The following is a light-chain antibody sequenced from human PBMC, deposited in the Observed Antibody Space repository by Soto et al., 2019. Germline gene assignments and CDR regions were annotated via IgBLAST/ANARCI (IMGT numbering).Light chain of an antibody. V-gene: IGLV4-60*02. CDR3: ETWDGNTRV. J-gene: IGLJ3*02. CDR1: SGHSSYI. CDR2: LEGSGSY. Sequence: QLVLTQPSSASASLGSSVKLTCTLSSGHSSYIIAWHQQQPGKAPRYLMKLEGSGSYNKGSGVPDRFSGSSSGADRYLTISNLQFEDEADYYCETWDGNTRVFGGGTKLTVL.